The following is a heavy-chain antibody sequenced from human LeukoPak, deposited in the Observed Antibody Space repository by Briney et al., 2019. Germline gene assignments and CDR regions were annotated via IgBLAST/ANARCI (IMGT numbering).Heavy chain of an antibody. Sequence: GGSLRLSCAASGFTFSSYGMHWVRQAPGKGLEWVAVISYDGSNKYYADSVKVRFTISRDNSKNTLYLQMNSLRAEDTAVYYCAKDVYYGSGSYARRYYYYGMDVWGQGTTVTVSS. CDR2: ISYDGSNK. V-gene: IGHV3-30*18. CDR3: AKDVYYGSGSYARRYYYYGMDV. J-gene: IGHJ6*02. D-gene: IGHD3-10*01. CDR1: GFTFSSYG.